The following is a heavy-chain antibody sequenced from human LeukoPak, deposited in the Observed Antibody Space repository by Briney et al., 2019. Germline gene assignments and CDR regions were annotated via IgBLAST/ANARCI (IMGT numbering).Heavy chain of an antibody. Sequence: SETLSLTCFVSGGSISNTNYYWAWIRQPPGKGLEYIGSIYHNGSTNYNPSLKSRVTIPVDTSKNQFFLNLRSVTAADTAVYYCARVPRIEAGATGDWFDPWGQGTVVTVSS. CDR1: GGSISNTNYY. CDR3: ARVPRIEAGATGDWFDP. D-gene: IGHD6-13*01. V-gene: IGHV4-39*07. J-gene: IGHJ5*02. CDR2: IYHNGST.